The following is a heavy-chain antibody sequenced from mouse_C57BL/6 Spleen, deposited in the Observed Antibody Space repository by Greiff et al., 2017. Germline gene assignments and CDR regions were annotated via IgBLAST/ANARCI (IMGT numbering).Heavy chain of an antibody. CDR3: ARSLLYGYYEAMDY. CDR1: GYTFTSYW. V-gene: IGHV1-55*01. Sequence: VQLQQPGAELVKPGASVKMSCKASGYTFTSYWITWVKQRPGQGLGWIGDIYPGSGSTNYNEKFKSKATLTVDKSASTAYMQLSSLTSAESSVYYVARSLLYGYYEAMDYWGQGTSVTVSS. D-gene: IGHD2-3*01. J-gene: IGHJ4*01. CDR2: IYPGSGST.